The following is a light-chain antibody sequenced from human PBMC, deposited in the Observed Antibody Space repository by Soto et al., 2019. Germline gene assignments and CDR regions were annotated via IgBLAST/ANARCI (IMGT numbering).Light chain of an antibody. V-gene: IGLV2-14*01. CDR2: EVI. CDR3: CSYTASSTWV. Sequence: QSALTQPASVSGSPGQSLTISCTGTNSDVGGYGYVSWYQQHPGKAPRLIIYEVINRPSGVSNRFSGSKSGNTASLTISGLQAEDEADYYCCSYTASSTWVFGGGTKVTVL. J-gene: IGLJ3*02. CDR1: NSDVGGYGY.